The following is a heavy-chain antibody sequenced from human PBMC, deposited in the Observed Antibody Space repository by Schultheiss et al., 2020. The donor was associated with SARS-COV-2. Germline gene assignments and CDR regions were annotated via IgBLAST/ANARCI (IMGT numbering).Heavy chain of an antibody. CDR2: INSDGSST. Sequence: GGSLRLSCAASGFTFSSYAMHWVRQAPGKGLVWVSRINSDGSSTSYADSVKGRFTISRDNAKNTLYLQMNSLRAEDTAVYYCARDRYLYGMDVWGQGTMVTVSS. CDR3: ARDRYLYGMDV. V-gene: IGHV3-74*01. J-gene: IGHJ6*02. CDR1: GFTFSSYA. D-gene: IGHD1-1*01.